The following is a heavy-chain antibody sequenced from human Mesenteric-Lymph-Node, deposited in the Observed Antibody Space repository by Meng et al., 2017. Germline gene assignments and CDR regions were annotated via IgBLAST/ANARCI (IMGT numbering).Heavy chain of an antibody. J-gene: IGHJ4*02. D-gene: IGHD4-23*01. Sequence: QVQLVESGGGVVQPGRYLRLSCAASGFTFRSYGMHWVRQAPGKGLEWVAVIWSDGSNRYYADSVKGRFAISRDISKNTLILQMNSLRAEDTAVYYCARGYYGGNSDFDYWGQGTLVTVSS. CDR2: IWSDGSNR. V-gene: IGHV3-33*01. CDR1: GFTFRSYG. CDR3: ARGYYGGNSDFDY.